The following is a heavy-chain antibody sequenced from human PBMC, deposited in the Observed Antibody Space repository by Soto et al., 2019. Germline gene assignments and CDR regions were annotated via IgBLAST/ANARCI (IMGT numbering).Heavy chain of an antibody. CDR3: ARGRDQPPVGLYFDS. CDR2: IIPMFGTP. Sequence: QVQLVQSGAEVKKPGSSVKVSCKASGDAFTNYIFDWVRQAPGQGLEWMGGIIPMFGTPKYAQTFQDRVTISADDSTGPDYLELTSLRFDDTDVYYCARGRDQPPVGLYFDSWGEGTRVTVSS. J-gene: IGHJ4*02. CDR1: GDAFTNYI. D-gene: IGHD1-26*01. V-gene: IGHV1-69*19.